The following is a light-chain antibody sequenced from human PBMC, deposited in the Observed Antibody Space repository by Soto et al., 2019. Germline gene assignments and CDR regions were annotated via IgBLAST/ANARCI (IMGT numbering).Light chain of an antibody. CDR2: GAS. J-gene: IGKJ2*01. CDR3: QQYGRSPPMHT. Sequence: DIVLTQSPGTLSLSPGEGATLSCRASQSVNSTYLAWYQQKPGQAPRLLIYGASSRATGIPDRFSGSGSGTDFTLTISRLEPEDFAVYYCQQYGRSPPMHTFGRGTKLEI. V-gene: IGKV3-20*01. CDR1: QSVNSTY.